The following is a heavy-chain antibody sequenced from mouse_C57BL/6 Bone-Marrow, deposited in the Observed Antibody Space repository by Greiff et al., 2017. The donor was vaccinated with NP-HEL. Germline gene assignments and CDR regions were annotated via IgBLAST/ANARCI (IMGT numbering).Heavy chain of an antibody. CDR2: INYDGSST. J-gene: IGHJ1*03. D-gene: IGHD1-1*01. CDR3: EREHEIYYDGSSPYWYFDV. V-gene: IGHV5-16*01. CDR1: GFTFSDYY. Sequence: EVQVVESEGGLVQPGSSMKLSCTASGFTFSDYYMAWVRQVPEKGLEWVANINYDGSSTYYLDSLKSRFIISRDNAKNILYLQMSSLKSEDTATYYCEREHEIYYDGSSPYWYFDVWGTGTTVTVSS.